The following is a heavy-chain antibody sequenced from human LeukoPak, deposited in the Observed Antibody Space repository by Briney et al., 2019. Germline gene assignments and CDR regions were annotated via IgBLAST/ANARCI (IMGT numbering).Heavy chain of an antibody. Sequence: PSETLSLTCAVYGGSFSGYYWSWIRQPPGKGLEWIGEINHSGSTNYNPSLKSRVTISVDTSKNQFSLKLSSVTAADTAVYYCARTRGNSFLYYYGMDVWGQETTVTVSS. V-gene: IGHV4-34*01. J-gene: IGHJ6*02. CDR1: GGSFSGYY. D-gene: IGHD4-23*01. CDR3: ARTRGNSFLYYYGMDV. CDR2: INHSGST.